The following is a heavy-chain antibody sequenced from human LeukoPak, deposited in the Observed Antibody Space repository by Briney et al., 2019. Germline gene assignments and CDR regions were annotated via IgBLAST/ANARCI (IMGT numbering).Heavy chain of an antibody. CDR2: IYYSGST. D-gene: IGHD6-19*01. CDR3: ARHDSSGWYVPGRMAY. Sequence: PSETLSLTCTVSGGSISSGGYYWSWIRQHPGKGLEWIGYIYYSGSTYYNPSLKSRVTISVDTSKNQFSLKLSSVTAADTAVYYCARHDSSGWYVPGRMAYWGQGTLVTVSS. CDR1: GGSISSGGYY. J-gene: IGHJ4*02. V-gene: IGHV4-31*03.